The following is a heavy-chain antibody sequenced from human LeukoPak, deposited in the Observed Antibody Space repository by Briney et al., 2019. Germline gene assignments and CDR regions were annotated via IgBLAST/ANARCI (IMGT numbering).Heavy chain of an antibody. CDR2: IWYDGSNT. Sequence: GGSLRLSCAASGFNFSSYGMHWVRRAPGKGLEWVAVIWYDGSNTYYADSVKGRFTISRDNSKNTLYLQMNSLRADDTAVYYCAREAIRGVIIRHNWFDPWGQGSLVTVSS. D-gene: IGHD3-10*01. V-gene: IGHV3-33*01. CDR1: GFNFSSYG. CDR3: AREAIRGVIIRHNWFDP. J-gene: IGHJ5*02.